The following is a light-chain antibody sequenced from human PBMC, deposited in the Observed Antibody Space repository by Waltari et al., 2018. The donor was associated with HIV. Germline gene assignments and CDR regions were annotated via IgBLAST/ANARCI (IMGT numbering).Light chain of an antibody. CDR2: EVS. V-gene: IGLV2-14*03. J-gene: IGLJ1*01. Sequence: QSALTQPASMSGSPGQSITISCTGPSSDVGAFNYVSWYQQHPGKAPKLIIFEVSSRPSGVSNRFSGSKSGSTASLTISGLQAEDEADYYCSSYTMDSYVFGTGTKVTVL. CDR3: SSYTMDSYV. CDR1: SSDVGAFNY.